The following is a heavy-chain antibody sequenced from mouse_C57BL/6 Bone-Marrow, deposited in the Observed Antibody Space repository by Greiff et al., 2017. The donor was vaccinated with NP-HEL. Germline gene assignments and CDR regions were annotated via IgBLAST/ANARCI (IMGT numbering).Heavy chain of an antibody. J-gene: IGHJ3*01. CDR2: IYPRSGNT. CDR3: ARPLLRGFAY. Sequence: VMLVESGAELARPGASVKLSCKASGYTFTSYGISWVKQRTGQGLEWIGEIYPRSGNTYYNEKFKGKATLTADKSSSTAYMELRSLTSEDSAVYFCARPLLRGFAYWGQGTLVTVSA. D-gene: IGHD1-2*01. V-gene: IGHV1-81*01. CDR1: GYTFTSYG.